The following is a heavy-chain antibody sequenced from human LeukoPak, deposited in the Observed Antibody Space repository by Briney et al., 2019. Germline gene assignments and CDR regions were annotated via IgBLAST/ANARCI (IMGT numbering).Heavy chain of an antibody. Sequence: PSETLSLTCTVSGGSISSSSYYWGWIRQPPGKGLEWIGSIYHSGSTYYNPSLKSRVTISVDTSKNQFSLKLSSVTAADTAVYYCARGSSITGHFDYWGQGTLVTVSS. CDR3: ARGSSITGHFDY. D-gene: IGHD1-20*01. J-gene: IGHJ4*02. V-gene: IGHV4-39*07. CDR1: GGSISSSSYY. CDR2: IYHSGST.